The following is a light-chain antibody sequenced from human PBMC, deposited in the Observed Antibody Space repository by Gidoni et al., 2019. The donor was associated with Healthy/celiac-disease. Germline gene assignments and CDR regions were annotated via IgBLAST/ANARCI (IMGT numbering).Light chain of an antibody. CDR3: QQRSNPLT. J-gene: IGKJ4*01. CDR1: QSVSSY. Sequence: VFPQSPATLSLAPGARATLSCRASQSVSSYLPWYQQRPGQAPRLLIYDASNRATGIPARFSGSGSGTDFTITISNLEAEDFAVYYCQQRSNPLTFXGXTKVEIK. CDR2: DAS. V-gene: IGKV3-11*01.